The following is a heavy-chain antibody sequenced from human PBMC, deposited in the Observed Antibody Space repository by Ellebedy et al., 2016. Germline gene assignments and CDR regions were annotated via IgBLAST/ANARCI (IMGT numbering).Heavy chain of an antibody. Sequence: SETLSLTCTVSGGSISSGSYYWSWIRQHPGKGLEWIGYIYYNGNTYYNPSLKSRVTISVDRSKNQFSLKLSSVTAADTAVYYCARGKYNDFWSATQYYFDYWGQGTLVTVSS. J-gene: IGHJ4*02. D-gene: IGHD3-3*01. CDR1: GGSISSGSYY. CDR3: ARGKYNDFWSATQYYFDY. V-gene: IGHV4-31*03. CDR2: IYYNGNT.